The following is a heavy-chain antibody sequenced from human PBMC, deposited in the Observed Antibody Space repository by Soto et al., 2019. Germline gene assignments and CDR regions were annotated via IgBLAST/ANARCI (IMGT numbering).Heavy chain of an antibody. CDR2: IYYLGNT. V-gene: IGHV4-39*01. CDR3: AGLYPYESSGYHLTF. D-gene: IGHD3-22*01. J-gene: IGHJ4*02. Sequence: SELQPVSNTVSCGNIVGSGCHWSIISQPPGKGLEWVGSIYYLGNTYYNPSLGSRATISVDTSKNQFSLNLRSVTAADTAVFFCAGLYPYESSGYHLTFWGQGTLVTVSS. CDR1: CGNIVGSGCH.